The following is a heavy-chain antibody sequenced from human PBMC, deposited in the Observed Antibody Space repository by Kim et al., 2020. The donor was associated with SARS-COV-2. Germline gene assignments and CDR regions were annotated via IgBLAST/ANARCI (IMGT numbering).Heavy chain of an antibody. Sequence: GGSLRLSCAASGFTFDDYAMHWVRQAPGKGLEWVSGISWNSGSIGYADSVKGRFTISRDNAKNSLYLQMNSLRAEDTALYYCAKAPSLRYYYGMDVWGQGTTVTVSS. CDR1: GFTFDDYA. CDR2: ISWNSGSI. D-gene: IGHD4-17*01. J-gene: IGHJ6*02. V-gene: IGHV3-9*01. CDR3: AKAPSLRYYYGMDV.